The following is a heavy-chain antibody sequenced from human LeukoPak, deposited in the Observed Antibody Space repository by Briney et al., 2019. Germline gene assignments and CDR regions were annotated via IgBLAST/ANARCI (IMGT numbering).Heavy chain of an antibody. D-gene: IGHD4-23*01. CDR1: GFTFSSYG. J-gene: IGHJ3*02. CDR3: ARDVGDTVVTGDAFDI. Sequence: GRSLRLSCAASGFTFSSYGMHWVRQAPGRGLEWVAVIWYDGSNKYYADSVKGRFTISRDNSKNTLYLQMNSLRAEDTAVYYCARDVGDTVVTGDAFDIWGQGTMATVSS. V-gene: IGHV3-33*01. CDR2: IWYDGSNK.